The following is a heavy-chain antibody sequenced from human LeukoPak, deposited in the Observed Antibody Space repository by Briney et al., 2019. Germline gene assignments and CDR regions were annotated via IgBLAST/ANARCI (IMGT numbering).Heavy chain of an antibody. CDR1: EFDFSTHA. J-gene: IGHJ3*02. Sequence: GGSLRLSCAASEFDFSTHAMTWVRQAPGKGLEWVSAISISGTKTYYADSVKGRFTISRDNSKNTLYLQMSSLRAEDTAVYYCAKDRWLLRGDAFDIWGPGTMVTVSS. CDR2: ISISGTKT. V-gene: IGHV3-23*01. CDR3: AKDRWLLRGDAFDI. D-gene: IGHD2-15*01.